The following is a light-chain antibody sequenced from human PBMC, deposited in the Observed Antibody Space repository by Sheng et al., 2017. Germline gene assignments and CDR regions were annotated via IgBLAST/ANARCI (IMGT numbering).Light chain of an antibody. CDR2: WAS. J-gene: IGKJ4*01. CDR3: QQYYSTPPT. V-gene: IGKV4-1*01. CDR1: QSVLYSSNNENY. Sequence: DIVMTQSPDSLAVSLGERATINCKSSQSVLYSSNNENYLAWYQQKPGQPPKLLIYWASTRESGVPDRFSGRGSGTDFTLTISSLQAEDVAVYYCQQYYSTPPTFGGGTKVEIK.